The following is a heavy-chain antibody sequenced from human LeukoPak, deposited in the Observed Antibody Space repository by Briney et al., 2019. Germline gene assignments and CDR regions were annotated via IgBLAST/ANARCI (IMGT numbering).Heavy chain of an antibody. CDR2: IIPIFGTA. Sequence: SVKVSCKASGGTFSSYAISWVRQAPGQGLEWMGGIIPIFGTANYAQKFQGRVTITADESTSTAYMELSSLRSEDTAVYYCARGPYYYGSGSYSYYYYYMDVWGKGTTVTISS. CDR3: ARGPYYYGSGSYSYYYYYMDV. V-gene: IGHV1-69*13. CDR1: GGTFSSYA. J-gene: IGHJ6*03. D-gene: IGHD3-10*01.